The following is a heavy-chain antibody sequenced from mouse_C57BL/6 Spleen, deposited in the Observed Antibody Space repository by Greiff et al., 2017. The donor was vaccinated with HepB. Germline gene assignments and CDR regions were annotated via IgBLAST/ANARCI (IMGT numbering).Heavy chain of an antibody. Sequence: QVQLQQPGAELVKPGASVKLSCKASGYTFTSYWMHWVKQRPGRGLEWIGRIDPNSGGTKYNEKFKSKATLTVDKPSSTAYMQRSSLTAEDSAVSYCARSGWLPRGGYFDYWGQGTTLTVSS. J-gene: IGHJ2*01. CDR1: GYTFTSYW. CDR3: ARSGWLPRGGYFDY. CDR2: IDPNSGGT. V-gene: IGHV1-72*01. D-gene: IGHD2-2*01.